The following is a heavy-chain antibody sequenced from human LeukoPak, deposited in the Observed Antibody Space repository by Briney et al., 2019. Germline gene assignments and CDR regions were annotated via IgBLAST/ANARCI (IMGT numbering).Heavy chain of an antibody. D-gene: IGHD5-18*01. CDR3: ARNSGYSYARPFDY. J-gene: IGHJ4*02. Sequence: ASETLSLTCAVSGYSVSSGYYWGWIRQPPGKGLEWIGSMYHSGSTYCNPSLQSRVTISVDTSKNQFSLKVTSVTAADTAVYYCARNSGYSYARPFDYWGQGTLVTVSS. CDR2: MYHSGST. CDR1: GYSVSSGYY. V-gene: IGHV4-38-2*01.